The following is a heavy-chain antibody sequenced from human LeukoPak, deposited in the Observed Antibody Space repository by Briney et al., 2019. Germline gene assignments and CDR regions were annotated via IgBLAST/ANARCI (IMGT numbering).Heavy chain of an antibody. J-gene: IGHJ5*02. V-gene: IGHV3-74*01. CDR3: ARVPSGWNWFDP. CDR2: INSDGSST. D-gene: IGHD6-19*01. Sequence: GGSVRLSCAASGFTFSSYWIHWVRQAPGKGLVWVSRINSDGSSTSYADSVKGRFTISRDNAKNTLYLQMNSLRAEDTAVYYCARVPSGWNWFDPWGQGTLVPVSS. CDR1: GFTFSSYW.